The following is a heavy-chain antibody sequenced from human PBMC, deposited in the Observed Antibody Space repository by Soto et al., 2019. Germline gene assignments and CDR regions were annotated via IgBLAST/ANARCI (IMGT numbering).Heavy chain of an antibody. CDR2: FIPIFRTL. CDR3: VRDRRIYYSDPHDEFVASDYEV. Sequence: QVQLIQSEAEVKKPGSSVRVSCTASGGIFGSHGFSWVRQAPGQRLEWVGGFIPIFRTLTYTEKFQARVRMAADESTNTVYLDLSSLTSADTAVYYCVRDRRIYYSDPHDEFVASDYEVWGQGTMVSVS. CDR1: GGIFGSHG. V-gene: IGHV1-69*01. J-gene: IGHJ3*01. D-gene: IGHD3-22*01.